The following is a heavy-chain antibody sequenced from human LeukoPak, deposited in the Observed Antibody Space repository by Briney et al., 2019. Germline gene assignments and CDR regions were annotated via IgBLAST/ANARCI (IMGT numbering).Heavy chain of an antibody. CDR3: ARNATGTSDY. V-gene: IGHV3-30*03. J-gene: IGHJ4*02. CDR2: ISYDGSHK. Sequence: GGSLILSCAASGFTFRNYGMHWVRQAPGKGLEWVAVISYDGSHKYYADSVKGRFTISRDIAKNSLYLQMNSLRAEDTAVYYCARNATGTSDYWGQGTLVTVSS. D-gene: IGHD1-14*01. CDR1: GFTFRNYG.